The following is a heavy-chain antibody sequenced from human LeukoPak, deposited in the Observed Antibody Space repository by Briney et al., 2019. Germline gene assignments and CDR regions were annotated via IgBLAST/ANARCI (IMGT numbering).Heavy chain of an antibody. V-gene: IGHV3-23*01. D-gene: IGHD5-18*01. CDR1: GFTFSSYG. CDR2: IIISGSST. CDR3: ATKTAFDY. Sequence: GGTLRLSCAASGFTFSSYGMSWVRQAPGKGLEWVSTIIISGSSTYYADSVKGRFTISRDNSKNTLYLQMSSLRAEDTAVYFCATKTAFDYWGQGTLVTVSS. J-gene: IGHJ4*02.